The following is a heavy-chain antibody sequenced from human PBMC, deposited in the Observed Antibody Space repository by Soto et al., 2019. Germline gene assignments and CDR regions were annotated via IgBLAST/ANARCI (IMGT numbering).Heavy chain of an antibody. Sequence: QVQLVQSGAEMKKPGASVKFSCKASGYTFANFAIHWVRQATGHGLEWMGWVNPGNGHTKYSQNFQGRVTITRDTSASTAYMELSGLNSEDTAMYYCARDVRLGYSYGYQHWGQGTQVTVSS. CDR1: GYTFANFA. CDR2: VNPGNGHT. V-gene: IGHV1-3*01. J-gene: IGHJ1*01. CDR3: ARDVRLGYSYGYQH. D-gene: IGHD5-18*01.